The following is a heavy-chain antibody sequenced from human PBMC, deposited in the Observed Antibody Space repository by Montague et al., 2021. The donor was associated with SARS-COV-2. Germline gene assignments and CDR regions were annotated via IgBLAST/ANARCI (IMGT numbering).Heavy chain of an antibody. CDR3: AREIPEYYDGPGVFDI. CDR2: VYSGENK. J-gene: IGHJ3*02. Sequence: SLRLSCAASGFSVSSSYMNWVRQDPGEGLEWVSVVYSGENKYYASSLTXRFTISRDSSTNALFLQMYSLRAEDTAVYYCAREIPEYYDGPGVFDIWGQGTMVTVSS. V-gene: IGHV3-53*01. D-gene: IGHD3-22*01. CDR1: GFSVSSSY.